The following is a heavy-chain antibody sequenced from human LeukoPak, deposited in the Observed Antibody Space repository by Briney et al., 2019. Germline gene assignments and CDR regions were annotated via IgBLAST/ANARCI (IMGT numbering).Heavy chain of an antibody. CDR3: ARAVTYFYGSVTYDWFDP. V-gene: IGHV3-48*04. Sequence: GGSLRLSCEASGFTFSSYSMNWVRQAPGKGLEWISYISTSTTTIYYANSVKGRFTISRDNAKNTVYLQMNSLRAEDTAIYYCARAVTYFYGSVTYDWFDPWGQGTLVTVSS. D-gene: IGHD3-10*01. CDR1: GFTFSSYS. J-gene: IGHJ5*02. CDR2: ISTSTTTI.